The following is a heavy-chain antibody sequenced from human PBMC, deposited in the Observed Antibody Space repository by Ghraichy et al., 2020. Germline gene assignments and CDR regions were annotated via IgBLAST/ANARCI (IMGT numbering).Heavy chain of an antibody. CDR1: GFTVSTNY. V-gene: IGHV3-53*01. CDR2: IYGGGAT. Sequence: SCAVSGFTVSTNYMSWVRQAPGKGLEWVAAIYGGGATYYTNSVEGRFTISRDSSDNTLNLQMNSLRADDAAVYYCVRGRGYCTSTTCFHFDLWGQGTPVTVSS. J-gene: IGHJ4*02. CDR3: VRGRGYCTSTTCFHFDL. D-gene: IGHD2-2*01.